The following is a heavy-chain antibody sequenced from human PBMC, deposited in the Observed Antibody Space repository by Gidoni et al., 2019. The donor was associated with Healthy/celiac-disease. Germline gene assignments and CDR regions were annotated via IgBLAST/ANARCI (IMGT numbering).Heavy chain of an antibody. V-gene: IGHV4-59*01. Sequence: QVQLQESGPGLVKPSETLSLTCTVSGGSISSSYWSWIRQPPGKGLEWIGYIYYSGSTNYNPSLKSRVTISVDTSKNQFSLKLSSVTAADTAVYYCARERYSSGWGRRPFDYWGQGTLVTVSS. J-gene: IGHJ4*02. CDR1: GGSISSSY. D-gene: IGHD6-19*01. CDR3: ARERYSSGWGRRPFDY. CDR2: IYYSGST.